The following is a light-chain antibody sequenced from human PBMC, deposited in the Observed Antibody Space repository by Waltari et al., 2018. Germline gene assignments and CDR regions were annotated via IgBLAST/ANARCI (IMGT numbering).Light chain of an antibody. CDR2: KAS. CDR3: QQYNSYPLT. V-gene: IGKV1-5*03. Sequence: DIQMTQSPSTLSASVGDRVTITCRASQSLISWLAWYQKKPGKAPKLLIYKASTLESGVPSRFSGSGSGTEFTLTISSLQPDEFATYYCQQYNSYPLTFGGGTKVEIK. J-gene: IGKJ4*01. CDR1: QSLISW.